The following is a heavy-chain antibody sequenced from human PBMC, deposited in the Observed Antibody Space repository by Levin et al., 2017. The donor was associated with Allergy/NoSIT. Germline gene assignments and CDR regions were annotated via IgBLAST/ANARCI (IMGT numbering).Heavy chain of an antibody. D-gene: IGHD2-21*01. V-gene: IGHV3-23*01. J-gene: IGHJ4*02. Sequence: RGESLKISCAASGFTFRTYDMAWVRQAPGKGLEWVASVSRSGDNTYYTDSVKGRFTISRDNSNYMVYLQMNSLRAEDTAVYFCANDPYSRRFDHWGQGTLVTVSS. CDR1: GFTFRTYD. CDR2: VSRSGDNT. CDR3: ANDPYSRRFDH.